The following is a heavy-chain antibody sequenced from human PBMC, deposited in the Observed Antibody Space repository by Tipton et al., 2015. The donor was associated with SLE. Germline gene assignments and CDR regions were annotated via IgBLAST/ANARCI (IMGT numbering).Heavy chain of an antibody. J-gene: IGHJ3*02. CDR2: IFYSGST. CDR1: GGSISSSSYY. D-gene: IGHD2-21*01. CDR3: AREVITITDSDAFDI. V-gene: IGHV4-39*07. Sequence: TLSFTCTVSGGSISSSSYYWGWIRQPPGKGLEWIGSIFYSGSTYYNPSLKSRVTISVDTSKNQFSLKLSSVTAADTAVYYCAREVITITDSDAFDIWGQGTMVTVSS.